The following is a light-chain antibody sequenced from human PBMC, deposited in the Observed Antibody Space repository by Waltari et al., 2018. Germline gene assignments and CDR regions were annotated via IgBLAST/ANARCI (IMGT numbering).Light chain of an antibody. CDR2: WAY. V-gene: IGKV4-1*01. J-gene: IGKJ1*01. Sequence: DIVMTQSPDSLAVSLGQRATISCKSSQSLLSDSNNKNFLAWYQQTVGQPPKLLMYWAYTRQSGVPDRFRGSGSATDFTLTISSLQAEDVAVYYCHKYYSNPRTFGQGTKVEIK. CDR1: QSLLSDSNNKNF. CDR3: HKYYSNPRT.